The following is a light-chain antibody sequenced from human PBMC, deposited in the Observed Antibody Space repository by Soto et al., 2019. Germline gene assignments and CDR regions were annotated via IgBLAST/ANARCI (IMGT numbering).Light chain of an antibody. Sequence: DIQMTQSPSTLSASVGDRVTITCRARQSISTWLAWYQQKPGKAPKLLIYDASILESGVPSRFSGSGSGTEFTLTISSLQPDDFATYYCQQYKSYRTFGQGTKVEIK. CDR2: DAS. CDR1: QSISTW. J-gene: IGKJ1*01. V-gene: IGKV1-5*01. CDR3: QQYKSYRT.